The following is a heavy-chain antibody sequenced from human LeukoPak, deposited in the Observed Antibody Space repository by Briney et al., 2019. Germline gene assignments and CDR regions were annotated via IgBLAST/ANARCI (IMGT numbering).Heavy chain of an antibody. D-gene: IGHD5-24*01. J-gene: IGHJ4*02. Sequence: PSETLSLTCTVSGGSISSYYWSWIRQPPGKGLEWIGYIYYSGSTNYNPSLKSRVTISVDTSKNQFSLKLSSVTAADTAVYYCPRDDGRGTFDYGGQGTLVTVSS. CDR3: PRDDGRGTFDY. CDR2: IYYSGST. V-gene: IGHV4-59*01. CDR1: GGSISSYY.